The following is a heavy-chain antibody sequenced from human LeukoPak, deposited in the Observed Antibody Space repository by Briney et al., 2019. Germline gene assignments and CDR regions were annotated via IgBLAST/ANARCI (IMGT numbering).Heavy chain of an antibody. CDR3: ARDGYNPIDY. CDR1: SGSINSHY. J-gene: IGHJ4*02. Sequence: SETLSLTCTVSSGSINSHYWSWIRQPPGKGLEWIGYVFYPGSTNYNPSLKSRVTMSLDTSRDQFSLRLTSVTAADTAVYYCARDGYNPIDYWGQGTLVTVSS. CDR2: VFYPGST. D-gene: IGHD5-24*01. V-gene: IGHV4-59*11.